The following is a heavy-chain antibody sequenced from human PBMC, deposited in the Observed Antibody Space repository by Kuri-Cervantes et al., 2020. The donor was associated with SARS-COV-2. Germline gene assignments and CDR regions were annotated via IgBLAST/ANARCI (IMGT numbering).Heavy chain of an antibody. J-gene: IGHJ5*02. CDR2: ITGSGANT. D-gene: IGHD3-10*01. CDR1: GSTFSSYA. Sequence: GGSLRLSCAASGSTFSSYAMCWVRQAPGKGLEWVSLITGSGANTYYTDSGMVRLTISRDNSRNTLYLAKNSLRTVDTDVNDCEKGAPLVRGEIRKTWFDPWGQGTLVTVSS. V-gene: IGHV3-23*01. CDR3: EKGAPLVRGEIRKTWFDP.